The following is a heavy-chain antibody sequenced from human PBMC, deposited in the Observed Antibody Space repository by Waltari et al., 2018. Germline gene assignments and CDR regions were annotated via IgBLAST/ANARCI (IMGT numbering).Heavy chain of an antibody. CDR3: ARGGYSGYDPHLGISRGYYYYYMDV. Sequence: QVTLRESGPALVKPTQTLTLTCTFSGFSLSTSGMCVSWIRQPPGKALEWLARIDWDDDKYYSTSLKTRLTISKDTSKNQVVLTMTNMDPVDTATYYCARGGYSGYDPHLGISRGYYYYYMDVWGKGTMVTVSS. CDR2: IDWDDDK. V-gene: IGHV2-70*15. D-gene: IGHD5-12*01. J-gene: IGHJ6*03. CDR1: GFSLSTSGMC.